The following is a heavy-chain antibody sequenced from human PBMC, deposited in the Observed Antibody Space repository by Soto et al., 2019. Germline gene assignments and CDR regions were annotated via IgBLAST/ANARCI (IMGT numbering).Heavy chain of an antibody. CDR2: ISSSGSTI. CDR3: ASMITFGGVTLDAFDI. D-gene: IGHD3-16*01. CDR1: GFTFSDYY. J-gene: IGHJ3*02. Sequence: QVQLVESGGGLVKPGGSLRLSCAASGFTFSDYYMSWIRQAPGKGLAWVSYISSSGSTIYYADSVKGRFTISRDNAKNSLYLQMNSLRAEDTAVYYCASMITFGGVTLDAFDIWGQGTMVTVSS. V-gene: IGHV3-11*01.